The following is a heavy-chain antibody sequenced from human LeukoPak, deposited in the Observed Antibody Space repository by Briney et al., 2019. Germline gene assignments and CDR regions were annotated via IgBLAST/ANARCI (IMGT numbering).Heavy chain of an antibody. J-gene: IGHJ4*02. V-gene: IGHV4-38-2*02. Sequence: SETLSLTCTVSGYSISSGYYWGWIRQPPGKGLEWIGSIYHSGSTYYNPSLKSRVTISVDTSKNQFSLKLTSVTAADTAVYYCARGDPGLVMGLFHYWGQGTLVTVSS. CDR2: IYHSGST. D-gene: IGHD3/OR15-3a*01. CDR3: ARGDPGLVMGLFHY. CDR1: GYSISSGYY.